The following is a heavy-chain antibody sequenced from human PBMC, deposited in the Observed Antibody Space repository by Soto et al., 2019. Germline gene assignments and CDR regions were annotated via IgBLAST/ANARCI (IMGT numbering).Heavy chain of an antibody. D-gene: IGHD3-3*01. CDR2: IYTSGST. J-gene: IGHJ3*02. V-gene: IGHV4-4*07. CDR3: ARGAYYDFWSGYPALDAFDI. Sequence: PWETLSLTGTVSGGSISSYYWSWIRQPAGKGLEWIGRIYTSGSTNYNPSLKSRVTMSVDTSKNQFSLKLSSVTAADTAVYYCARGAYYDFWSGYPALDAFDIWGQGTMVTVSS. CDR1: GGSISSYY.